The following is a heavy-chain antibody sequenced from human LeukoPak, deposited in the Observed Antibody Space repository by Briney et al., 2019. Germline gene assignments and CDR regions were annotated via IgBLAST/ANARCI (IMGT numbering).Heavy chain of an antibody. Sequence: PSETLSLTCTVSGGSISSYYWSWIRQSPGKGLEWIGYIYYSGSTNYNPSLKSRVTISVDTSKNQFSLKLSSVTAADTAVYYCASTLQWLAFDYWGQGTLVTVSS. CDR1: GGSISSYY. CDR3: ASTLQWLAFDY. J-gene: IGHJ4*02. D-gene: IGHD6-19*01. V-gene: IGHV4-59*01. CDR2: IYYSGST.